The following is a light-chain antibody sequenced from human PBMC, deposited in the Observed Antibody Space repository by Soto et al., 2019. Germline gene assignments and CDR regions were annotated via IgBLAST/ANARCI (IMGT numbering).Light chain of an antibody. J-gene: IGLJ1*01. V-gene: IGLV2-14*01. Sequence: QSALTQPASVSGSPGQSITVSFTGTSSDVGGYKYVSWYQQHPGKAPKLLIYEVSNRPSGVSNRFSGSKSANTASLTISGLQAEDEADYYCSSYTSDFRRVFGTGTKVTVL. CDR3: SSYTSDFRRV. CDR1: SSDVGGYKY. CDR2: EVS.